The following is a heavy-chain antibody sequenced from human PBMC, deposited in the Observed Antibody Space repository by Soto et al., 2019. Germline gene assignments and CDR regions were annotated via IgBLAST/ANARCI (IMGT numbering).Heavy chain of an antibody. J-gene: IGHJ4*02. CDR1: GFSLITSGVG. V-gene: IGHV2-5*02. Sequence: HITLKESGPTLVKPTQTLTLTCTFSGFSLITSGVGVGWIRQPPGKALEWLALIYWDDTKRYSPSLKSRITITKDTSKNQVVLTMTNMDPVDTATYYCARTLYYYDSSGYYYFDYWGQGTLVTVSS. CDR3: ARTLYYYDSSGYYYFDY. CDR2: IYWDDTK. D-gene: IGHD3-22*01.